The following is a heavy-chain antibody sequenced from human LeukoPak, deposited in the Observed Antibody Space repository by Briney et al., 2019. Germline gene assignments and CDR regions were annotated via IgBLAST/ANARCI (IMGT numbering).Heavy chain of an antibody. CDR3: AKMGSYYYYGMDV. D-gene: IGHD1-26*01. Sequence: PGGSLRLSCAASGFTFSSYAMGWVRQAPGKGLEWVSAISGSGGSTYYADSVKGRFTISRDNSKNTLYLQMNSLRAEDTAVYYCAKMGSYYYYGMDVWGQGTTVTVSS. J-gene: IGHJ6*02. V-gene: IGHV3-23*01. CDR1: GFTFSSYA. CDR2: ISGSGGST.